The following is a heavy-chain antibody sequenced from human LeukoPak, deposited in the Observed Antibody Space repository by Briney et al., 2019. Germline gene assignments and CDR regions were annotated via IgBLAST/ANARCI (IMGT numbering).Heavy chain of an antibody. V-gene: IGHV3-66*01. D-gene: IGHD4-17*01. J-gene: IGHJ4*02. Sequence: GGSLRLSCAASGFTVSSNYTSWVRQPPGKGLEWVSVLYSGGSTYYADSVKGRFTISRDNPKNTLYLQMNSLRAGDTAVYFCARLGSTVTHFDYWGQGTLVTVSS. CDR3: ARLGSTVTHFDY. CDR1: GFTVSSNY. CDR2: LYSGGST.